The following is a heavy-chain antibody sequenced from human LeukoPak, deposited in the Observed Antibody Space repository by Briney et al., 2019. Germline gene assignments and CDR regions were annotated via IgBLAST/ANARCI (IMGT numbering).Heavy chain of an antibody. Sequence: ASVKVSCKASGYTFSSYGISWVRQAPGQGLEWMGWISAYNGNTNYRQKLQGRVTMTTDTFTGTAYMDLRSLRSDDTAIYYCARDSPDGSGTYYNNSPDYWGQGTLVTVSS. CDR2: ISAYNGNT. CDR1: GYTFSSYG. V-gene: IGHV1-18*01. J-gene: IGHJ4*02. CDR3: ARDSPDGSGTYYNNSPDY. D-gene: IGHD3-10*01.